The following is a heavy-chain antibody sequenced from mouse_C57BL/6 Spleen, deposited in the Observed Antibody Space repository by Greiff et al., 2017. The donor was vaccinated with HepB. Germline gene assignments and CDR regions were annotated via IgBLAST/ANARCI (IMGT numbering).Heavy chain of an antibody. CDR3: ARDYGNYWYFDV. V-gene: IGHV1-80*01. J-gene: IGHJ1*03. Sequence: VQLQQSGAELVKPGASVKISCKASGYAFSSYWMNWVKQRPGKGLEWIGQIYPGDGDTNYNGKFKGKATLTADKSSSPAYMQLSSLTSEDSAVYFCARDYGNYWYFDVWGTGTTVTVSS. D-gene: IGHD2-1*01. CDR1: GYAFSSYW. CDR2: IYPGDGDT.